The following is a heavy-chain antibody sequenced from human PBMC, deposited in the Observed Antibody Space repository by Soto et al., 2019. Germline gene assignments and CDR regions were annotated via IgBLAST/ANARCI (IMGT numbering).Heavy chain of an antibody. V-gene: IGHV3-15*07. CDR3: TTDPQYYDFWSGYYLGGI. Sequence: GGSLRLSCAASGFTFSNAWMNWVRQAPGKGLEWVGRIKSKTDGGTTDYAAPVKGGFTISRDDSKNTLYLQMNSLKTEDTAVYYCTTDPQYYDFWSGYYLGGIWGQGTLVTVSS. CDR2: IKSKTDGGTT. D-gene: IGHD3-3*01. CDR1: GFTFSNAW. J-gene: IGHJ4*02.